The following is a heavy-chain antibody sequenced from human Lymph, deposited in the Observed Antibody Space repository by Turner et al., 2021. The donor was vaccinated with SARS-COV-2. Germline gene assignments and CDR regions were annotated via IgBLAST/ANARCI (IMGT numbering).Heavy chain of an antibody. CDR2: IYSGGSK. Sequence: EVQLVAAGGGLSQPGGSLTLSCAASGFIVSSNYMNWVRRARGKGLEWVSLIYSGGSKYYADSVKGRITISRDNSKNTLYLQRNSLRAEDTAVYDCARDLQLDGMDVWGQGTTVTVSS. J-gene: IGHJ6*02. CDR3: ARDLQLDGMDV. CDR1: GFIVSSNY. V-gene: IGHV3-53*01. D-gene: IGHD1-1*01.